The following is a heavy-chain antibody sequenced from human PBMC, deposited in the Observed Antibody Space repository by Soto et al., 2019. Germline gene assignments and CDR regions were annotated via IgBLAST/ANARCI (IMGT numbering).Heavy chain of an antibody. J-gene: IGHJ6*02. CDR1: GFTFSGSA. Sequence: EVQLVESGGGLVQPGGSLKLSCAASGFTFSGSAIHWVRQASGKGLEWVGRIRSKADSYATTYAASVKGRFTISRDDSKNTEYLQMNSLKTEDTAVYYCTRHEGSKDSRIGVWGQGTTVTVSS. CDR2: IRSKADSYAT. V-gene: IGHV3-73*01. CDR3: TRHEGSKDSRIGV. D-gene: IGHD4-4*01.